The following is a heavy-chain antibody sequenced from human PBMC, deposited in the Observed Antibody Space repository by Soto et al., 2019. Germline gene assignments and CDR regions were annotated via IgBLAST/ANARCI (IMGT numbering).Heavy chain of an antibody. Sequence: GGSLRLSCAASGFTFSSYAMSWVRQAPGKGLEWVSAIIGSGGSTYYADSVKGRFTISRDNSKNTLYLQMNSLRAEDTAVYDCAKDVKYYYDSSGYEFDYWGQGTLVTVSS. CDR3: AKDVKYYYDSSGYEFDY. D-gene: IGHD3-22*01. CDR2: IIGSGGST. J-gene: IGHJ4*02. V-gene: IGHV3-23*01. CDR1: GFTFSSYA.